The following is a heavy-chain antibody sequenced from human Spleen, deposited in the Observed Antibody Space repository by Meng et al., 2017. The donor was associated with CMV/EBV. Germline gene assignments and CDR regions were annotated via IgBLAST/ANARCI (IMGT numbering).Heavy chain of an antibody. CDR1: GFSFNIYS. V-gene: IGHV3-21*01. D-gene: IGHD7-27*01. Sequence: GGPLRLSCAASGFSFNIYSMNWVRQAPGKGLEWVSSISSSSTYIYYADSVKSRFTISRDNAKNSLYLQMISLRAEDTAVYYCARGLGIGVVGRDYWGQGTLVTVSS. CDR3: ARGLGIGVVGRDY. CDR2: ISSSSTYI. J-gene: IGHJ4*02.